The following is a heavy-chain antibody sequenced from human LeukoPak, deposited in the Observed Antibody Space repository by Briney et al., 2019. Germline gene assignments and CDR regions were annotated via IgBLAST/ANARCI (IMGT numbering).Heavy chain of an antibody. CDR3: ARDQEGFDY. J-gene: IGHJ4*02. Sequence: ASVKVSCKASGYTFTRNYIHWVRQAPGQEPEWMGMIYPRDGSTSYAQKFQGRVTVTRDTSTSTVHMELSGLRSEDTAVYYCARDQEGFDYWGQGTLVTVSS. CDR2: IYPRDGST. CDR1: GYTFTRNY. V-gene: IGHV1-46*01.